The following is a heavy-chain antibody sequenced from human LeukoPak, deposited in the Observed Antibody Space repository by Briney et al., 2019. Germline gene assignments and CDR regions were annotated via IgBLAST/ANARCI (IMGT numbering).Heavy chain of an antibody. V-gene: IGHV4-31*03. D-gene: IGHD3-22*01. CDR2: IYYSGST. CDR3: ARNQYYYDSSGYYDEGRFDY. Sequence: SETLSLTCTVSGGSISSGGYSWSWIRQHPGKGLEWIGYIYYSGSTYYNPSLKSRVTISVDTSKNQFSLKLSSVTAADTAVYYCARNQYYYDSSGYYDEGRFDYWGQGTLVTVSS. CDR1: GGSISSGGYS. J-gene: IGHJ4*02.